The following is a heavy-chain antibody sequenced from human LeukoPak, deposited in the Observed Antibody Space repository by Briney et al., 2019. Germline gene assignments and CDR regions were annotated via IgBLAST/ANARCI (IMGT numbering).Heavy chain of an antibody. CDR1: GLTFSNAW. J-gene: IGHJ4*02. CDR3: ATDLLYNGYVV. Sequence: KLGGFLRLSCAASGLTFSNAWMSWVRQAPGRGLEWVGRIKRKTDSGTTEYAAPVKGRFTISREDSNNTLYLQMNSLKVEDTAVYYCATDLLYNGYVVWGQGTLVTVSS. CDR2: IKRKTDSGTT. D-gene: IGHD5-12*01. V-gene: IGHV3-15*01.